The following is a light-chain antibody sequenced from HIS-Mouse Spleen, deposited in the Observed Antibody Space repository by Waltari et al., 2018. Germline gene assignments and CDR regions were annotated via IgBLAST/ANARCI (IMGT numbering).Light chain of an antibody. J-gene: IGKJ1*01. CDR2: AAA. Sequence: DIQMTQSPSSLSASVGDRVTITCRASQSISSYLNWYQPKPGKARKPLIYAAASLQSGVPSRFSGSGSGTDFTLTISSLQPEDFATYYCQQSYSTPRTFGQGTKVEIK. V-gene: IGKV1-39*01. CDR1: QSISSY. CDR3: QQSYSTPRT.